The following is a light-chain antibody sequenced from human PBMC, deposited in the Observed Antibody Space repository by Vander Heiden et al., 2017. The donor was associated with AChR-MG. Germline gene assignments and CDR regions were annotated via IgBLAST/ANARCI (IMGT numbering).Light chain of an antibody. V-gene: IGLV1-44*01. J-gene: IGLJ3*02. CDR2: SHN. CDR3: AALDDGFHGWV. CDR1: STNNGGKP. Sequence: QPVLTPPPPASGAPGQTVTISSSGSSTNNGGKPVNGYQHHPEPTPSLLIYSHNSRPWGVPDRFCGSESGTAASLAIGGLQSEDEDDYYCAALDDGFHGWVFGGGTKLTVL.